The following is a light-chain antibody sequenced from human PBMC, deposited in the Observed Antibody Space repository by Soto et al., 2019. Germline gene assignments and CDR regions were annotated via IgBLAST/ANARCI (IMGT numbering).Light chain of an antibody. CDR3: QQLNSYPIT. J-gene: IGKJ5*01. CDR1: QGIRSY. V-gene: IGKV1-9*01. CDR2: IAS. Sequence: DIQLTQSPSFLSASVGDRVTITCRASQGIRSYLAWYQQKPGKAPKLLMYIASTLQTGVPSRFSGSESGTEFTLTITSLQPEDCATYYCQQLNSYPITFGQGTRLEIK.